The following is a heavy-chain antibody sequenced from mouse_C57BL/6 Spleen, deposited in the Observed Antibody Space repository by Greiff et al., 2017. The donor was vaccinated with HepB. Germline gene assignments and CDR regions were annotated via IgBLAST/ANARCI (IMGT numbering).Heavy chain of an antibody. J-gene: IGHJ3*01. D-gene: IGHD2-2*01. CDR2: ISYDGSN. CDR3: ARGGGYAWFAY. CDR1: GYSITSGYY. V-gene: IGHV3-6*01. Sequence: DVQLQESGPGLVKPSQSLSLTCSVTGYSITSGYYWNWIRQFPGNKLEWMGYISYDGSNNYNPSLKNRISITRDTSKNQFFLKLNSVTTEDTATYYCARGGGYAWFAYWGQGTLVTVSA.